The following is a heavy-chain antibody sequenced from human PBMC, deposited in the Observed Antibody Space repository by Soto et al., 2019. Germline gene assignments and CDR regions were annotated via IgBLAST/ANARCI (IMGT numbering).Heavy chain of an antibody. D-gene: IGHD3-10*01. J-gene: IGHJ6*02. CDR1: GFTFSSYG. Sequence: PGGSLRLSCAASGFTFSSYGMHWVRQAPGKGLEWVAVISYDGSNKYYADSVKGLFTISRDNSKNTLYLQMNSLRAEDTAVYYCANGGLWFGESTSSLYYYYGMDVWGQGTTVTVSS. CDR3: ANGGLWFGESTSSLYYYYGMDV. V-gene: IGHV3-30*18. CDR2: ISYDGSNK.